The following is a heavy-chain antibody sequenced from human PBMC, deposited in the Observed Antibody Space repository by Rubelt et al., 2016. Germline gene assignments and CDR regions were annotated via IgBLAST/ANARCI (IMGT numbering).Heavy chain of an antibody. D-gene: IGHD6-19*01. J-gene: IGHJ3*02. CDR1: EYSFTKNP. CDR3: AREDTTDRGWYDALDI. Sequence: QVQLVQSGAEVKKPGASVKVSCKASEYSFTKNPIHWVRQAPGQRLEWMEWINAGNGNTQYSQKFPGRVTITREPSARTAYMELSSLRSEDTAVYYCAREDTTDRGWYDALDIWGQGTMVTVSS. CDR2: INAGNGNT. V-gene: IGHV1-3*01.